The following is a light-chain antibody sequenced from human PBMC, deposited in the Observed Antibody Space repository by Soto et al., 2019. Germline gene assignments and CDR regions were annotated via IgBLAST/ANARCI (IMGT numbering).Light chain of an antibody. J-gene: IGKJ1*01. Sequence: EIVMTQSPATLSVSPGERATLSCRASQSVSSNLAWYQQKPGQAPRLLIYDASTRATGIPPRFSGGGSGTEFTVTISRLEPEDFAVYYCQQYGSSGTFGQGTKVDIK. CDR2: DAS. CDR3: QQYGSSGT. CDR1: QSVSSN. V-gene: IGKV3-15*01.